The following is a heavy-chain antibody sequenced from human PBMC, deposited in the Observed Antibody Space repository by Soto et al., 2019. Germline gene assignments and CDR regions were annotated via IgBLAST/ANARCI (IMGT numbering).Heavy chain of an antibody. D-gene: IGHD5-18*01. V-gene: IGHV1-58*02. CDR1: GFTFTNSA. Sequence: GASVKVSCKASGFTFTNSAMQWVRQTRGQRLEWIGWIVVGSGNTNYAQKFQERVTITRDMSTNTAYIELSSLRSEDTAVYYCATDNGDSYGYGNYWGQGTLVTVAS. J-gene: IGHJ4*02. CDR3: ATDNGDSYGYGNY. CDR2: IVVGSGNT.